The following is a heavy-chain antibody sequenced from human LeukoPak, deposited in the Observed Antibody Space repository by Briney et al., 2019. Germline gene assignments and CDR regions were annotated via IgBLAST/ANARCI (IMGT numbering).Heavy chain of an antibody. D-gene: IGHD6-19*01. J-gene: IGHJ5*02. CDR2: INPNSGGT. CDR1: GYTFTDYY. V-gene: IGHV1-2*02. Sequence: ASVKVSCKASGYTFTDYYIHWVRQAPGQGLEWMGWINPNSGGTNYAQKFQGRVTMTRDTSLTTAYLQWSSLKASDTAMYYCAVGNSSGWYFSDNWFDPWGQGTLVTVSS. CDR3: AVGNSSGWYFSDNWFDP.